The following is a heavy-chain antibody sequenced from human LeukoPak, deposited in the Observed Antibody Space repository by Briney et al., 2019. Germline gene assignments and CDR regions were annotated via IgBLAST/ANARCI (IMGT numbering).Heavy chain of an antibody. CDR1: GGTFSSYA. CDR2: IIPIFGTA. CDR3: ARGHDSGGPPHFDY. D-gene: IGHD3-16*01. Sequence: SVKVSCKASGGTFSSYAISWVRQAPGQGLEWMGGIIPIFGTANYAQKFRGRVTITADKSTRTAYMELSSLRSEDTAVYYCARGHDSGGPPHFDYWGQGTLVTVSS. V-gene: IGHV1-69*06. J-gene: IGHJ4*02.